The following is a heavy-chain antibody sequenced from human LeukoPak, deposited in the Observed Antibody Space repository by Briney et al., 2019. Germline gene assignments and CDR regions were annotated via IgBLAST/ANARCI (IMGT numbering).Heavy chain of an antibody. J-gene: IGHJ6*02. Sequence: GGSLRLSCAATGFTFKDYGMHWVRKPPGKGLEWVSSIDWNGGGTDYADSVKGRFTISRDNAKNSLYLQLSSLRPEDTALYYCAKHMRATNTYSFFGLDVWGQGTTVTVSS. D-gene: IGHD1-26*01. CDR3: AKHMRATNTYSFFGLDV. CDR2: IDWNGGGT. CDR1: GFTFKDYG. V-gene: IGHV3-9*01.